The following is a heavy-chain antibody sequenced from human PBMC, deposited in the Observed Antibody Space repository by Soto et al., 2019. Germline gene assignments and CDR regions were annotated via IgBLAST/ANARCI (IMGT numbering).Heavy chain of an antibody. J-gene: IGHJ4*02. CDR1: GDSFTSYG. V-gene: IGHV1-18*01. Sequence: ASVKLSCKASGDSFTSYGISWVRQAPRQGLEWMGWISAYNGNTNYAQKLQGRVTMTTDTSTSTAYMELRSLRSDDTAVYYCARNARAAGYCSSTSCLDLDYWGQGTLVTVSS. CDR3: ARNARAAGYCSSTSCLDLDY. D-gene: IGHD2-2*01. CDR2: ISAYNGNT.